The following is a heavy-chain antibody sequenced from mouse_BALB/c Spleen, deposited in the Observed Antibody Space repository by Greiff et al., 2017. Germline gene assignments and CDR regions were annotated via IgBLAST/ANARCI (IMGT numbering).Heavy chain of an antibody. CDR3: ARDGGSSPFAY. CDR1: GFTFSSYG. J-gene: IGHJ3*01. Sequence: EVKLVESGGGLVQPGGSLKLSCAASGFTFSSYGMSWVRQTPDKRLELVATINSNGGSTYYPDSVKGRFTISRDNAKNTLYLQMSSLKSEDTAMYYCARDGGSSPFAYWGQGTLVTVSA. D-gene: IGHD1-1*01. CDR2: INSNGGST. V-gene: IGHV5-6-3*01.